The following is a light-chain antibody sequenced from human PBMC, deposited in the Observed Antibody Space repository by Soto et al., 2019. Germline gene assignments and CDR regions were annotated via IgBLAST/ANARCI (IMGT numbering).Light chain of an antibody. CDR1: SSDIGRYNY. CDR3: SSYATITTPLYV. CDR2: DVT. V-gene: IGLV2-14*03. Sequence: QAVLTQPASVSGSPGQSITISCTGTSSDIGRYNYVSWYQQHPGKAPKLMIYDVTNRPSGVSNRFSGSKSGNTASLTISGLQAEDEADYFCSSYATITTPLYVFGTGTKLTVL. J-gene: IGLJ1*01.